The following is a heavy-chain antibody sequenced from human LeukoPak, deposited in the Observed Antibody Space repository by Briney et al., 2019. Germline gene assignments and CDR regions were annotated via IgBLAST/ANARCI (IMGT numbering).Heavy chain of an antibody. J-gene: IGHJ4*02. D-gene: IGHD6-13*01. CDR3: ARDYSSSWYFDP. CDR1: GGTFRSYA. V-gene: IGHV1-69*06. Sequence: ASVKVSCKASGGTFRSYAISWVRQAPGQGLEWMGGIIPIFGTANYAQKFQGRVTITADKSTSTAYMELSSLRSEDTAVYYCARDYSSSWYFDPWGQGTLVTVSS. CDR2: IIPIFGTA.